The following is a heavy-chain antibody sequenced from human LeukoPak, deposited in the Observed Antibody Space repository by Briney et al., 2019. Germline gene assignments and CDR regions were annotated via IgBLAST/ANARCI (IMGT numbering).Heavy chain of an antibody. CDR2: ISGSGGST. V-gene: IGHV3-23*01. CDR1: GFTFSSHH. Sequence: GGSLRLSCAASGFTFSSHHMSWVRQAPGKGLEWVSAISGSGGSTYYADSVKGRFTISRDNSKNTLYLQMNSLRAEDTAVYYCAKEKGSWVAARRSLAFDYWGQGTLVTVSS. CDR3: AKEKGSWVAARRSLAFDY. J-gene: IGHJ4*02. D-gene: IGHD6-6*01.